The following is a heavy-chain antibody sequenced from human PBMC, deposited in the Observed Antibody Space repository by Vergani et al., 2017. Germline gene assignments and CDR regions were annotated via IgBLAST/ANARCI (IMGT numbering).Heavy chain of an antibody. CDR1: GYTFTSYG. D-gene: IGHD3-22*01. Sequence: QVQLVQSGAEVKKPGASVKVSCKASGYTFTSYGISWVRQAPGQGLEWMGWISAYNGNTNYAQKLQGRGTMPTDTSTSTAYMELSSLRSDDTAVYYCARASSDYYDSSGYYYTHYFDYWGQGTLVTVSS. V-gene: IGHV1-18*01. CDR3: ARASSDYYDSSGYYYTHYFDY. J-gene: IGHJ4*02. CDR2: ISAYNGNT.